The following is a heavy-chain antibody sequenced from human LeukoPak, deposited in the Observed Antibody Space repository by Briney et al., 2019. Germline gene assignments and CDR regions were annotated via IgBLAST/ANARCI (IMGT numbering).Heavy chain of an antibody. CDR3: ARQGLFYDAFDI. D-gene: IGHD3-22*01. Sequence: SETLSLTCAVYGGSFSGYYWSWIRKPPGKGLEWIGEINHSGSTNYNPSLKSRVTISVDTSKNQFSLKLSSVTAADTAVYYCARQGLFYDAFDIWGQGTMVTVSS. CDR2: INHSGST. V-gene: IGHV4-34*01. CDR1: GGSFSGYY. J-gene: IGHJ3*02.